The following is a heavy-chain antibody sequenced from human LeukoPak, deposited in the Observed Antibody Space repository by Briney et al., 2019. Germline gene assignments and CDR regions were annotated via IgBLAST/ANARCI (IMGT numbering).Heavy chain of an antibody. CDR3: ARAGYGVFDY. Sequence: SETLSLTCAVYGGSFSGYYWSWIRQPPGKGLEWIGEINHSGSTNYNPSLKSRVTISVGTSKNQFSLKLSSVTAADTAVYYCARAGYGVFDYWGQGTLVTVSS. CDR1: GGSFSGYY. J-gene: IGHJ4*02. V-gene: IGHV4-34*01. CDR2: INHSGST. D-gene: IGHD5-12*01.